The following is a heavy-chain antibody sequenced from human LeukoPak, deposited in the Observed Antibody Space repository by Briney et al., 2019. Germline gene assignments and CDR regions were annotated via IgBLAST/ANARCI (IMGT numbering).Heavy chain of an antibody. V-gene: IGHV3-7*01. Sequence: GGSLRLSCAASGFSFSNYWMSWVRQAPGKGLERVANIKRDGSEEYYVDSVKGRFTISRDNAKSSLYLQMNSLRADDTAVYYCARDAGGYGFYGDYWGQGTLVTVSS. J-gene: IGHJ4*02. CDR3: ARDAGGYGFYGDY. D-gene: IGHD5-18*01. CDR2: IKRDGSEE. CDR1: GFSFSNYW.